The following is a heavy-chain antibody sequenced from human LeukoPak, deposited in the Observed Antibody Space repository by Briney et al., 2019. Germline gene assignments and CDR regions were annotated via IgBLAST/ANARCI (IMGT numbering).Heavy chain of an antibody. V-gene: IGHV3-23*01. D-gene: IGHD3-22*01. Sequence: GGSLRLSCAASGFTFSSYAMSWVRQAPGKGLEWVSAISGSGGSTYYADSVKGRFTISRDNSKNTLYLQMNSLRAEDTAVYYCAKVTDDSSGYYYYYYYMDVWGKGTTVTVSS. J-gene: IGHJ6*03. CDR2: ISGSGGST. CDR1: GFTFSSYA. CDR3: AKVTDDSSGYYYYYYYMDV.